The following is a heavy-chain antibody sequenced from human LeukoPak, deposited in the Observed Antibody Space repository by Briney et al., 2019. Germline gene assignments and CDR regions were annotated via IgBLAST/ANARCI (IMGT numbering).Heavy chain of an antibody. CDR3: TRDLEY. CDR1: GFTFSAYT. Sequence: GGSLRLSCSASGFTFSAYTMNWVRQAPGKGPEWVSYIDYGGVTHYADSVKGRFTISRDNAENSLYLQMNSLRVEDTAVYYCTRDLEYWSQRVQVTVSS. V-gene: IGHV3-48*01. J-gene: IGHJ4*02. CDR2: IDYGGVT.